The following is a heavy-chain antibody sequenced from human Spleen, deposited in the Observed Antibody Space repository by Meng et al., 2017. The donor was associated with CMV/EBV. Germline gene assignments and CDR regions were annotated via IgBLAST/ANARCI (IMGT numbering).Heavy chain of an antibody. J-gene: IGHJ4*02. V-gene: IGHV4-38-2*02. D-gene: IGHD1-26*01. CDR1: GYSISSGYY. CDR3: ARGATPIPDY. CDR2: IYHSGST. Sequence: SETLSRTCTVSGYSISSGYYWGWIRQPPGKGLEWIGSIYHSGSTYYNPALKSRVTISVDTSKNQCSRKLSSVTAADTAVYYCARGATPIPDYWGQGTLVTVSS.